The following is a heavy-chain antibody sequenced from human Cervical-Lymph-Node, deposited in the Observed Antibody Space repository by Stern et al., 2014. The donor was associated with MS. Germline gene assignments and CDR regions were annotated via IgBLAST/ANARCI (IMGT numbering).Heavy chain of an antibody. J-gene: IGHJ4*02. CDR1: GGSISRGDYY. Sequence: QVQLQESGPGLVKPSQTLSLTCTVSGGSISRGDYYWSSIRHPPGKGLERIGYIYYSGSTYHNPSLKSRVTISVDTSKNQFSLKLSSVTAADTAVYYCARGITIFGVVKTWGQGTLVTVSS. V-gene: IGHV4-30-4*01. CDR2: IYYSGST. D-gene: IGHD3-3*01. CDR3: ARGITIFGVVKT.